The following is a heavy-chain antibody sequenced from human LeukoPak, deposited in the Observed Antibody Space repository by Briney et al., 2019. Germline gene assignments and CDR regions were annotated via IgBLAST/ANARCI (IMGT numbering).Heavy chain of an antibody. CDR2: IYYSGST. Sequence: PSETLSLTCTVSGGSISSSSYYWGWIRQPPGKGLERIGSIYYSGSTYYNPSLKSRVTISVDTSKNQFSLKLSSVTAADTAVYYCATYSYSSSWYGHDYWGQGTLVTVSS. CDR3: ATYSYSSSWYGHDY. D-gene: IGHD6-13*01. CDR1: GGSISSSSYY. V-gene: IGHV4-39*01. J-gene: IGHJ4*02.